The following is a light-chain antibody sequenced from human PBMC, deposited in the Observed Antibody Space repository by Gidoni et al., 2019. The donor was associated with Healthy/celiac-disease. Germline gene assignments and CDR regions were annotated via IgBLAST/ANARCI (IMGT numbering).Light chain of an antibody. V-gene: IGKV3-20*01. CDR2: GAS. CDR1: QSVSSNY. CDR3: QQYGSSPWT. Sequence: EIVLTQSPGTLSLSPGERATRPCRASQSVSSNYLAWYQQKPGQAPRLLIYGASSRATGIPARFSGSGSGTDFTLTISRLEPEDFAVYYCQQYGSSPWTFGQGTKLEVK. J-gene: IGKJ1*01.